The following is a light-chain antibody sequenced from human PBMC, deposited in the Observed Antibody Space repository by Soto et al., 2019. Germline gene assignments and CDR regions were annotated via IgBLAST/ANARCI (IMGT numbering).Light chain of an antibody. CDR1: QSVSSSY. Sequence: EIVLTQSPGTLSLSPGERATLSCRASQSVSSSYLAWYQQQPGHAPRLLIYDASRATGIPDRFSGSGSGTDFTLTITRLEPEDFAVYYCQHYGTSALFGPGTKVDI. CDR3: QHYGTSAL. V-gene: IGKV3-20*01. CDR2: DAS. J-gene: IGKJ3*01.